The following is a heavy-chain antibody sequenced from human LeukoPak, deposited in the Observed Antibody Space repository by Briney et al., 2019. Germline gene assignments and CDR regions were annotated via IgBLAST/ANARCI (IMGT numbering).Heavy chain of an antibody. CDR3: AKDGGGESSSWYY. J-gene: IGHJ4*02. V-gene: IGHV3-23*01. Sequence: GGSLRLSCAASGFTFSSFAMNWGRQAPGKGLEWGSAICGSGSSTYYADSVKGRFPISRDNSKNTLYLQMNSLRVEDTAVYYCAKDGGGESSSWYYWGQGSLVTVSS. CDR2: ICGSGSST. CDR1: GFTFSSFA. D-gene: IGHD6-13*01.